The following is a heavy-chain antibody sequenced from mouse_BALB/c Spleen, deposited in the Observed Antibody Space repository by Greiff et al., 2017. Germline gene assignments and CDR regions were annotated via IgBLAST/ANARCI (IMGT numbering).Heavy chain of an antibody. J-gene: IGHJ3*01. V-gene: IGHV6-6*02. CDR3: TRGELGRWFAY. D-gene: IGHD4-1*01. CDR1: GFTFSNYW. Sequence: EVKVEESGGGLVQPGGSMKLSCVASGFTFSNYWMNWVRQSPEKGLEWVAEIRLKSNNYATHYAESVKGRFTISRDDSKSSVYLQMNNLRAEDTGIYYCTRGELGRWFAYWGQGTLVTVSA. CDR2: IRLKSNNYAT.